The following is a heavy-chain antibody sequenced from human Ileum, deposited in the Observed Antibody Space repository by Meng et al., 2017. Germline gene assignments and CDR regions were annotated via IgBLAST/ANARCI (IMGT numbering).Heavy chain of an antibody. CDR1: GFTFSSYA. CDR3: VKEVLRGGDY. V-gene: IGHV3-30*04. J-gene: IGHJ4*02. D-gene: IGHD3-10*01. Sequence: GESLKISCAASGFTFSSYAMFWVRQAPGKGLEWVAFISNEGDYEYYADSVRGRFTISRDNSRNTIFLQMNSLRVEDTATYYCVKEVLRGGDYWGQGTLVTVSS. CDR2: ISNEGDYE.